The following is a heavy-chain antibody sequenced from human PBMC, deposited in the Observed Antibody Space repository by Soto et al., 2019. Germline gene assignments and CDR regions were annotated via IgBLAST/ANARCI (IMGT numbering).Heavy chain of an antibody. J-gene: IGHJ4*02. Sequence: QVQLVQSGAEVKKPGASVKVSCKASGYTFTSYAMHWVRQAPGQRLEWMGWINAGNGNRKYSQKFQGRVTITRDTSASTADMELSSLRSEDTAVYYCARDSPPSDYWGQGTLVTVSS. CDR1: GYTFTSYA. V-gene: IGHV1-3*01. CDR3: ARDSPPSDY. CDR2: INAGNGNR.